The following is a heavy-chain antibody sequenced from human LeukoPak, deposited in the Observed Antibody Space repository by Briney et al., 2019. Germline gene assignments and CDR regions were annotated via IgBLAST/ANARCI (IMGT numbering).Heavy chain of an antibody. CDR3: ARDPGMVTTPYYYGMDV. J-gene: IGHJ6*02. D-gene: IGHD4-23*01. CDR1: GYTFTSYG. CDR2: ISAYNGNT. V-gene: IGHV1-18*01. Sequence: ASVKVSCKASGYTFTSYGISWEGQAPGQGVEWMGWISAYNGNTNYAQKLQGRVTMTTDTSTSTAYMELRSLRSDDTAVYYCARDPGMVTTPYYYGMDVWGQGTTVTVSS.